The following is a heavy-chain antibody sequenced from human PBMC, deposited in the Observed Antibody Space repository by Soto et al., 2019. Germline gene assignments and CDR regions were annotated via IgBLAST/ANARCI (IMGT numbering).Heavy chain of an antibody. J-gene: IGHJ4*02. CDR2: IYYSGST. Sequence: SETLSLTCTVSGGSISSYYWSWIRQPPGKGLEWIGYIYYSGSTNYNPSLKSRVTISVDTSKNQFSLKLSSVTAADTAVYYCARGGGSYNPLFDYWRQGTLVTVSS. V-gene: IGHV4-59*01. D-gene: IGHD1-26*01. CDR3: ARGGGSYNPLFDY. CDR1: GGSISSYY.